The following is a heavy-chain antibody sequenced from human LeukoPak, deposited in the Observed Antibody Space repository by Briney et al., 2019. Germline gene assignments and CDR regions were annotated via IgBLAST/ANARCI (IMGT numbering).Heavy chain of an antibody. J-gene: IGHJ4*02. CDR1: GFTFSSYG. CDR2: ISSSSSYI. Sequence: GGSLRLSCAASGFTFSSYGMNWVRQAPGKGLEWVSSISSSSSYIYYADSVKGRFTISRDNAKNSLYLQMNSLRAEDTAVYYCARYGGRMFFDYWGQGALVTVSS. CDR3: ARYGGRMFFDY. D-gene: IGHD1-26*01. V-gene: IGHV3-21*01.